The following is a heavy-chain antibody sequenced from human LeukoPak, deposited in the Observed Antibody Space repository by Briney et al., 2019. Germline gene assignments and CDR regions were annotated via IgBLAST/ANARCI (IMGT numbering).Heavy chain of an antibody. V-gene: IGHV3-21*01. CDR1: GFTFSSYS. CDR2: ISSSSSYI. J-gene: IGHJ4*02. CDR3: ATVSGGGDTPNDY. Sequence: GGSLRLSCAASGFTFSSYSMNWVRQAPGKGLEWVSSISSSSSYIYYADSVKGRFTISRDNAKNSLYLQMNSLRAEDTAVYYCATVSGGGDTPNDYWGQGTLVTVSS. D-gene: IGHD2-21*02.